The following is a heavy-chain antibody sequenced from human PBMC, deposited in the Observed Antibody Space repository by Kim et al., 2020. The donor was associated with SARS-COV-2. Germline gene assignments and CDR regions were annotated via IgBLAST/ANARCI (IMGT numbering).Heavy chain of an antibody. J-gene: IGHJ6*01. CDR3: SRQGYSAWTSYYYGMDV. D-gene: IGHD6-19*01. CDR2: ICYTGKT. V-gene: IGHV4-59*13. CDR1: GGSINNFC. Sequence: SETLSLTCTVSGGSINNFCWNWIRQAPGKGLEWVGYICYTGKTNYNSSLKSRVILSLDTTKKQLSLKMRSLTAADTAVYYCSRQGYSAWTSYYYGMDVWG.